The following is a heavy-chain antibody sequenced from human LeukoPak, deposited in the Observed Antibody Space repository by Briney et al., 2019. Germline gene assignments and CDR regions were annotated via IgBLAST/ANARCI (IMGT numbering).Heavy chain of an antibody. V-gene: IGHV1-24*01. D-gene: IGHD3-3*01. J-gene: IGHJ5*02. CDR1: GYTLTELS. Sequence: ASVKVSRKVSGYTLTELSMHWVRQAPGKGLEWMGGFDPEDGETIYAQKFQGRVTMTEDTSTDTAYMELSSLRSEDTAVYYCATMGVYDFWSGPTMMGSWGQGTLVTVSS. CDR2: FDPEDGET. CDR3: ATMGVYDFWSGPTMMGS.